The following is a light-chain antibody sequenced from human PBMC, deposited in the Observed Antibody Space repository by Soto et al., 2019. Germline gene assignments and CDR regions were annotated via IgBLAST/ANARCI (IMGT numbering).Light chain of an antibody. CDR2: DVN. V-gene: IGLV2-14*03. CDR3: CSYTRSSTHV. J-gene: IGLJ1*01. Sequence: QSALTQTASVSGSPGQSITISCTGTSSDVGGYNFVSWYQQHPGKVPKLMIFDVNRRPSGVSDRFSGSKSGNTASLTIAGLQAEDEGDYCCCSYTRSSTHVFGSGTKVTVL. CDR1: SSDVGGYNF.